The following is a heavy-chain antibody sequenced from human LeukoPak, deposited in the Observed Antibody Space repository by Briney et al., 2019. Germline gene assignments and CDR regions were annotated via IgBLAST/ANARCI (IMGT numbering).Heavy chain of an antibody. CDR2: INHSGST. V-gene: IGHV4-34*01. D-gene: IGHD6-13*01. CDR3: ARARSGIAGFDP. Sequence: PSETLSLTCAVYGGSFRDYYWTWVRQPPGKGLEWIGDINHSGSTNYSPSLKSRASISVDTSKNQFSLRLSSVTAADTAVYYCARARSGIAGFDPWGQGTLVTVSS. CDR1: GGSFRDYY. J-gene: IGHJ5*02.